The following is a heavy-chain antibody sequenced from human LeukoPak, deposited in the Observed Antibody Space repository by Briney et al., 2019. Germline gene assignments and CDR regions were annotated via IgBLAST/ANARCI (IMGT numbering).Heavy chain of an antibody. V-gene: IGHV3-30-3*01. CDR1: GFTFSNYA. CDR2: ISFDGSNK. J-gene: IGHJ4*02. CDR3: ARANYYDSAYYFDY. D-gene: IGHD3-22*01. Sequence: GGSLRLSCAASGFTFSNYAVHWVRPAPGKGVEWVAVISFDGSNKYYADSVKGRFTISRDNSKNTLYLQMNSLRAEDTAVYYCARANYYDSAYYFDYWGQGTLVTVSS.